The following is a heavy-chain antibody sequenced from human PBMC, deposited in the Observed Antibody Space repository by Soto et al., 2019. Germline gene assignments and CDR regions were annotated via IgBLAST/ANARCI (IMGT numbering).Heavy chain of an antibody. J-gene: IGHJ5*02. CDR3: ARNGEPAVAPLYNWFAP. V-gene: IGHV1-69*06. D-gene: IGHD6-19*01. CDR1: GGTFSSYA. Sequence: QVQLVQSGAEVKKPGYSVKVSCKASGGTFSSYAISWVRQAPGQGLEWMGGIIPIFGTANYAQEFQGRVTMTADNSTSTAYMELSSLRSENTAVYYCARNGEPAVAPLYNWFAPWGQGTLVTVSS. CDR2: IIPIFGTA.